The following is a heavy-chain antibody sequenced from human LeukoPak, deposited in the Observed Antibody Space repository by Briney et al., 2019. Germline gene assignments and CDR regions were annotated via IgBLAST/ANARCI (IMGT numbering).Heavy chain of an antibody. J-gene: IGHJ4*02. V-gene: IGHV4-61*01. CDR3: ARKSWTVVTPPSFDY. D-gene: IGHD4-23*01. CDR2: IYYSGST. Sequence: PSETLSLTCTVSGGSVSSGSYYWSWIRQPPGKGLEWIGYIYYSGSTNYNASLKSRVTISVDTSKNQFSLKLSSVTAADTALYYCARKSWTVVTPPSFDYWGQGTLVTVSS. CDR1: GGSVSSGSYY.